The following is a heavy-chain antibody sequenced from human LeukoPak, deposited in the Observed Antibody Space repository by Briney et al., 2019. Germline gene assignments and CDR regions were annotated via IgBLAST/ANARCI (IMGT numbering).Heavy chain of an antibody. CDR2: INPNSGGT. V-gene: IGHV1-2*02. J-gene: IGHJ4*02. CDR1: GYTFTDYL. Sequence: ASVKVSCKASGYTFTDYLIHWVRQAPGQGLEWMGWINPNSGGTNYAQKFQGRVTMTRDTSISTAYMELSRLRSDDTAVYYCAREFDGYNALDYWGQGTLVTVSS. CDR3: AREFDGYNALDY. D-gene: IGHD5-24*01.